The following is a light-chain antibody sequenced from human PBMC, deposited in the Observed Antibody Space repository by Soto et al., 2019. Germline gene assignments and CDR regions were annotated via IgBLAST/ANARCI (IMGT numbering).Light chain of an antibody. CDR1: SSDVGGSNF. Sequence: QSVLTQPRSVSGSPGQSVTISCTGTSSDVGGSNFVSWYQQHPGKAPKLMIYDVNKWPSGVPDRFSGSKSGNTASLTISGLQAEDEADYYCCSYAGSYTWVFGGGTKVTVL. V-gene: IGLV2-11*01. CDR2: DVN. J-gene: IGLJ3*02. CDR3: CSYAGSYTWV.